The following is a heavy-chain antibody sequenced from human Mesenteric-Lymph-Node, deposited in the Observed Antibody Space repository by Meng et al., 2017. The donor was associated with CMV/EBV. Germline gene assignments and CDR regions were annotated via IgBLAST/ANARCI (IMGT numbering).Heavy chain of an antibody. D-gene: IGHD3-3*01. V-gene: IGHV1-18*01. CDR1: GYTFTSYG. J-gene: IGHJ3*02. CDR2: ISAYNSST. CDR3: ARDRAGYAFWSGQHYPDAFDI. Sequence: ASVKVSCKASGYTFTSYGISWVRQAPGQGLEWMGWISAYNSSTHYAQKLQGRVTMTTDTSTTTSYMDLRSLRSDDTAVYYCARDRAGYAFWSGQHYPDAFDIWGQGTLVTVSS.